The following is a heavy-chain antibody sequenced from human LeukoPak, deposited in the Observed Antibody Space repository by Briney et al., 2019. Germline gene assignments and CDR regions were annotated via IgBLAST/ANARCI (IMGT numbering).Heavy chain of an antibody. CDR1: GYTFTSYW. J-gene: IGHJ4*02. CDR2: IHPGDSES. CDR3: ARIEGSTFDY. V-gene: IGHV5-51*01. Sequence: GESLKISCKGSGYTFTSYWIGWVRQMPGKGLEWMGIIHPGDSESKYNPSLQGQVTISADKSISTAYLQWSSLKASDTAIYYCARIEGSTFDYWGQGTLVTVSS.